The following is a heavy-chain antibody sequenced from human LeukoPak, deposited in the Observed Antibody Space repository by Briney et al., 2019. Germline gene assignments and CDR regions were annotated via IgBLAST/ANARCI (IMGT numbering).Heavy chain of an antibody. Sequence: PSETLSLTCNVSGASMSGYYWSWIRQPAGKGLEWIGRIYSSGSINYNPSVKSRVTMSVDTSKNQFSLKLSSVTATDTAVYYCARGYSRKDGYNLDDAFDIWGQGTMVTVSS. CDR2: IYSSGSI. D-gene: IGHD5-24*01. CDR1: GASMSGYY. J-gene: IGHJ3*02. V-gene: IGHV4-4*07. CDR3: ARGYSRKDGYNLDDAFDI.